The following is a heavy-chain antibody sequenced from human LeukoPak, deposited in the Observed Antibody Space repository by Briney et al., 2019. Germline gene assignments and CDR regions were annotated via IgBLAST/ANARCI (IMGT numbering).Heavy chain of an antibody. CDR1: GFTFSSYS. CDR2: ISSSSRSYI. D-gene: IGHD1-26*01. J-gene: IGHJ4*02. CDR3: ARKGLGGELGGFDS. Sequence: GGSLRLSCAASGFTFSSYSMNWVRQAPGKGLEWVSSISSSSRSYIYYADSVKGRFTISRDNAKNSLYLQMNSLRVDDTALYHCARKGLGGELGGFDSWGQGTLVTVSS. V-gene: IGHV3-21*04.